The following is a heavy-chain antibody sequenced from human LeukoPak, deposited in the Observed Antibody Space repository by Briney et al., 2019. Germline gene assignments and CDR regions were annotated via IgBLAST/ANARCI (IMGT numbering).Heavy chain of an antibody. CDR1: GYTFTSYG. D-gene: IGHD3-3*01. CDR3: AKDVLRSYEFDY. Sequence: ASVKVSCKASGYTFTSYGISWVRQAPGQGLEWMGWISAYNGNTNYAQKLQGRVTMTTDTSTSTAYMELGSLRSDDTAVYYCAKDVLRSYEFDYWGQGTLVTVSS. V-gene: IGHV1-18*01. CDR2: ISAYNGNT. J-gene: IGHJ4*02.